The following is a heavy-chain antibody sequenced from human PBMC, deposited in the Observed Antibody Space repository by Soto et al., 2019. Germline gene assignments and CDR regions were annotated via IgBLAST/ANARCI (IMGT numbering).Heavy chain of an antibody. D-gene: IGHD2-21*02. CDR1: GGSISSYY. Sequence: QVQLQESGPGLVKHSKTLSLTCTVSGGSISSYYWSWIRQPPGKGLEWIGYMYNTGSTVYNPSLKSRVIISVGTSKNQFSLKLNAVTAADTAVYYCARDLWGYCGTDCYPLDVWGQGTTDTVSS. CDR3: ARDLWGYCGTDCYPLDV. V-gene: IGHV4-59*01. CDR2: MYNTGST. J-gene: IGHJ6*02.